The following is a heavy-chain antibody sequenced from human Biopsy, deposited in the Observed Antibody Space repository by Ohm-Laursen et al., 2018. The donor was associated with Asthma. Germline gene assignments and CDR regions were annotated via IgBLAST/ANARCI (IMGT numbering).Heavy chain of an antibody. Sequence: SLRLSCTASGFTFGDYWMSWVRQVPGKGLEWVANIKHDGSEKNHVDSLKGRFTISRDNAKNSLYLQMNSLRAEDTAVYYCARTFHFWSPYHAEHYQPWGQGTLVTVSS. CDR2: IKHDGSEK. J-gene: IGHJ1*01. D-gene: IGHD3-3*02. CDR1: GFTFGDYW. V-gene: IGHV3-7*01. CDR3: ARTFHFWSPYHAEHYQP.